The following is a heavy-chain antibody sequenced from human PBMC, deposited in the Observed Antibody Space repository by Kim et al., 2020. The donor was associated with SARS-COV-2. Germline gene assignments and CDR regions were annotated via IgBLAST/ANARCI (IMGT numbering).Heavy chain of an antibody. D-gene: IGHD4-17*01. CDR3: TSFDYGAEYFHH. V-gene: IGHV3-49*04. CDR1: GFTFGDYA. J-gene: IGHJ1*01. CDR2: IRRKAYGGTT. Sequence: GGSLRLSCTASGFTFGDYAMSWVRQAPGKGLEWVGFIRRKAYGGTTEYAASVTGRFTISKDDSKSIAYLQMNSLKTEDTAVYYCTSFDYGAEYFHHWGQGTLVTVSS.